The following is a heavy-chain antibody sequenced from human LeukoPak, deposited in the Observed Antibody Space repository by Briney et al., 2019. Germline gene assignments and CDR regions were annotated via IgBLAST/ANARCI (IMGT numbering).Heavy chain of an antibody. CDR2: ISSSSSYI. Sequence: GGSLRLSCAASGFTFSNSSMNWVRQAPGKGLEWVSSISSSSSYIYYADSVKGRFTISRGNAKNSLYLQMNSLRAEDTAVYYCARGGGTVTTWSMDVWGKGTTVTVSS. J-gene: IGHJ6*03. V-gene: IGHV3-21*01. CDR3: ARGGGTVTTWSMDV. CDR1: GFTFSNSS. D-gene: IGHD4-11*01.